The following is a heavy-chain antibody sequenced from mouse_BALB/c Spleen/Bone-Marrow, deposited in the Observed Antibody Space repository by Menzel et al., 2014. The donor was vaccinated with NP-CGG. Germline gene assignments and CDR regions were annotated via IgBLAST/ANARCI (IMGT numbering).Heavy chain of an antibody. D-gene: IGHD2-1*01. Sequence: EVMLVESGGGLVKPGGSLKLSCAASGFTFSSYTMSWVRQTPEKRLEWVATISSGGSYTYYPDSVKGRFTISRDNAKNTLYLQMSSLKSEDTAMYYCTRDGKGNYDNAIDYWGQGTSVTVSS. J-gene: IGHJ4*01. V-gene: IGHV5-6-4*01. CDR3: TRDGKGNYDNAIDY. CDR1: GFTFSSYT. CDR2: ISSGGSYT.